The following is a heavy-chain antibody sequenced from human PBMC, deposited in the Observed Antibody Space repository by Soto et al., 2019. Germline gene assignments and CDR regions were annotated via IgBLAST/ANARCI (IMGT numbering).Heavy chain of an antibody. V-gene: IGHV1-2*04. D-gene: IGHD3-10*01. CDR3: AGARGWHYGSGSYQIDY. J-gene: IGHJ4*02. CDR1: GYTFTGYY. Sequence: ASVKVSCKASGYTFTGYYMHWVRQAPGQGLEWMGWINPNSGGTNYAQKFQGWVTMTRDTSISTAYMELSRLRSDDTAVYYCAGARGWHYGSGSYQIDYWGQGTLVTVSS. CDR2: INPNSGGT.